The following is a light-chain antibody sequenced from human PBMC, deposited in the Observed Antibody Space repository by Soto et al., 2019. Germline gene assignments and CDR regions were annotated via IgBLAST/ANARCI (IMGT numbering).Light chain of an antibody. V-gene: IGKV1-5*01. J-gene: IGKJ1*01. CDR1: QSISSW. CDR3: QQYNSYPWT. Sequence: DIQMTQSPSTLSASVGDRVTITCRASQSISSWLAWYQQKPGKAPQLLIYDASSLESGVPSRFSGSGSGTEFTLTISSLQPDGFATYYCQQYNSYPWTFGQGTKVESK. CDR2: DAS.